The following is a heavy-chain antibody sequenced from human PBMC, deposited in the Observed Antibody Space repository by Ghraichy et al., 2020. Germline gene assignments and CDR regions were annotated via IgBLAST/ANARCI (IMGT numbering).Heavy chain of an antibody. J-gene: IGHJ4*02. CDR1: GYIFIGHF. V-gene: IGHV1-2*06. D-gene: IGHD3-10*01. Sequence: ASVKVYCKASGYIFIGHFIYWVRQAPGQGLEYMGRINPTSGRTIYAPKFQGRVTMTSDRSSGTAYMELTSLRSDDTAVYYCTRAKFNHRELLRLDRQMSPCDYWGQGTLVTVSS. CDR3: TRAKFNHRELLRLDRQMSPCDY. CDR2: INPTSGRT.